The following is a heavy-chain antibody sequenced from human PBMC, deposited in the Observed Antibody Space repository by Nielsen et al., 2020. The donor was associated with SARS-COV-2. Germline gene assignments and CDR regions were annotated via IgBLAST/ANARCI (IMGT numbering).Heavy chain of an antibody. CDR2: FYPGDSRS. Sequence: GESLKISCQGSGFYFSNHWVGWVRQMPGKGLEWVGNFYPGDSRSTYSPSFQGQVTISADMSKNTGYLQWGSLRASDSGIYYCATWDPSHWYDYWGQVTLVTVSS. D-gene: IGHD2-8*02. V-gene: IGHV5-51*01. CDR1: GFYFSNHW. J-gene: IGHJ4*02. CDR3: ATWDPSHWYDY.